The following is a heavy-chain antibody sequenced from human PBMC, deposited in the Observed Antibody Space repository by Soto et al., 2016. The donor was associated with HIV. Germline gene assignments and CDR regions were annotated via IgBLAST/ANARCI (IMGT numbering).Heavy chain of an antibody. CDR2: IYSGGST. D-gene: IGHD6-13*01. CDR3: ASAPDPRIRYSSSWGLSY. CDR1: GFTVSSNY. J-gene: IGHJ4*02. V-gene: IGHV3-53*02. Sequence: EVQLVETGGGLIQPGGSLGLSCAASGFTVSSNYMSWVRQAPGKGLEWVSVIYSGGSTYYADSVKGRFTISRDNSKNTLYLQMNSLRAEDTAVYYCASAPDPRIRYSSSWGLSYWGQGTLVTVSS.